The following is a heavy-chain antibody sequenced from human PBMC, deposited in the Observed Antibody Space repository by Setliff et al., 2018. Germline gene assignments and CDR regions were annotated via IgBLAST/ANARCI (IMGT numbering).Heavy chain of an antibody. V-gene: IGHV4-39*07. Sequence: PSETLSLTCTVSGDSIRSSRYYWGWIRQPPGKGLEWLGNIFHSGSTYYNPTLNSRVTMSVDTSKNQFSLMLTSVTAADTAVYYCARGGYNGYAVFDDWGQGALVTVSS. J-gene: IGHJ4*02. D-gene: IGHD5-12*01. CDR3: ARGGYNGYAVFDD. CDR2: IFHSGST. CDR1: GDSIRSSRYY.